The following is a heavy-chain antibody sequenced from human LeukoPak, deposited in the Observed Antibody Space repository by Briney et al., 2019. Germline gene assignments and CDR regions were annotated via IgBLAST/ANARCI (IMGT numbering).Heavy chain of an antibody. V-gene: IGHV3-23*01. J-gene: IGHJ4*02. D-gene: IGHD1-26*01. CDR1: GFTFSSYA. Sequence: GGSLRLSCAASGFTFSSYAMSWVRQAPGKGLEWVSAISGSGGSTYFADSVKGRFSISRDDSKNTLYLLMNSLRAEDTAVYYCAKDPQWELPSPFDHWGQGTLVTVSS. CDR3: AKDPQWELPSPFDH. CDR2: ISGSGGST.